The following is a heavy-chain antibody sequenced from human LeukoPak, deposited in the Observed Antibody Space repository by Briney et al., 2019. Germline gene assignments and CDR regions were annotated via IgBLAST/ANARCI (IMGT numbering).Heavy chain of an antibody. CDR3: ARDSEALVWEAIFGVPRYYYYMDV. J-gene: IGHJ6*03. V-gene: IGHV3-7*01. Sequence: GGSLRLSCTASGFTFSSYWMSWVRQAPGKGLEWVANIKQDGSEKYYVDSVKGRFTISRDNAKNSLYLQMNSLRAEDTAVYYCARDSEALVWEAIFGVPRYYYYMDVWGKGTTVTVSS. CDR1: GFTFSSYW. D-gene: IGHD3-3*01. CDR2: IKQDGSEK.